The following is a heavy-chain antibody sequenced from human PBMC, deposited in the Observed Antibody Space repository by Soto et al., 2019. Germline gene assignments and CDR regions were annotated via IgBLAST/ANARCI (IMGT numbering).Heavy chain of an antibody. J-gene: IGHJ4*02. V-gene: IGHV1-46*01. D-gene: IGHD4-4*01. CDR1: EYSFTIYY. CDR3: ATSETTTIAALDY. Sequence: QVLLVQSGAEVKKPGASVKVSCKASEYSFTIYYLHWVRQAPGQGLEWMGIINPSGDSGSYAQKFQGGVSMTRDTSTSTVYMQLSGLKSEDTAVYYCATSETTTIAALDYWGQGTPVTVSS. CDR2: INPSGDSG.